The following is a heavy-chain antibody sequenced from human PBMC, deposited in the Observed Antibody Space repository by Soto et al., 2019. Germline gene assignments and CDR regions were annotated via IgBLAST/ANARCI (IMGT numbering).Heavy chain of an antibody. CDR1: GYTFASYS. CDR2: ISPDNGNT. J-gene: IGHJ5*02. D-gene: IGHD2-8*01. Sequence: QVQLVQSGGEVRKPGASVKVSCKTSGYTFASYSITWVRQAPGQGLEWLGWISPDNGNTNYAQKVQGRVTMRTDTCTSTVYMELRSLRSDDAAVYYCARDNDCFDPWGQGTLVTVSS. V-gene: IGHV1-18*01. CDR3: ARDNDCFDP.